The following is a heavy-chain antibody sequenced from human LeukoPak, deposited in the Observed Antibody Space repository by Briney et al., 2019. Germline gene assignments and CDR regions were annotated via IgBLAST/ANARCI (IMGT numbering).Heavy chain of an antibody. V-gene: IGHV3-7*04. D-gene: IGHD3-3*01. CDR1: GFTFSSYA. CDR2: IKQDGSEK. Sequence: GGSLRLSCAASGFTFSSYAMSWVRQAPGKGLEWVANIKQDGSEKYYVDSVKGRFTISRDNAKNSLYLQMNSLRAEDTAVYYCARVSYDFWSGWFDYWGQGTLVTVSS. J-gene: IGHJ4*02. CDR3: ARVSYDFWSGWFDY.